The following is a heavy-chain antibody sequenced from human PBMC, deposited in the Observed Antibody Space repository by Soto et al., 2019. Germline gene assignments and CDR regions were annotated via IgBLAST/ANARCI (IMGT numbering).Heavy chain of an antibody. CDR1: GGTFSSYT. D-gene: IGHD2-2*01. V-gene: IGHV1-69*02. CDR2: IIPILGIA. CDR3: ARGFLSSDIQVDWFDP. Sequence: SVKVSCKASGGTFSSYTISWVRQAPGQGLEWMGRIIPILGIANYAQKFQGRVTITAAKSTSTAYMELSSLRSEDTAVYYCARGFLSSDIQVDWFDPWGRGTLVTVSS. J-gene: IGHJ5*02.